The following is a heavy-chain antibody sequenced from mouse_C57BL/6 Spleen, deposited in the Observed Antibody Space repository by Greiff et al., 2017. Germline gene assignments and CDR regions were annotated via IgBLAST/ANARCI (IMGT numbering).Heavy chain of an antibody. D-gene: IGHD2-5*01. V-gene: IGHV1-81*01. CDR2: IYPRSGNT. J-gene: IGHJ4*01. CDR1: GYTFTSYG. Sequence: QVQLQQSGAELARPGASVKLSCKASGYTFTSYGISWVKQRTGQGLEWIGEIYPRSGNTYYNEKFKGKATLSADKSSSTAYMELRSLTSEDSAVYFCARWDSTYAMDYWGQGTSVTVSS. CDR3: ARWDSTYAMDY.